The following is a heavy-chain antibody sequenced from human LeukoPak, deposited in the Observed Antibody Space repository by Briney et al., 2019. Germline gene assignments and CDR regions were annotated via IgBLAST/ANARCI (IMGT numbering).Heavy chain of an antibody. J-gene: IGHJ4*02. CDR1: GYTFTSYG. CDR3: ATHSYYYGSGSPDIPYYFDY. V-gene: IGHV1-18*01. D-gene: IGHD3-10*01. CDR2: ISAYNGNT. Sequence: ASVKVSCKASGYTFTSYGISWVRQAPGQGLEWMGWISAYNGNTNYAQKLQGRVTMTTDTSTSTAYMELRSLRSDDTAVYYCATHSYYYGSGSPDIPYYFDYWGQGTLATVSS.